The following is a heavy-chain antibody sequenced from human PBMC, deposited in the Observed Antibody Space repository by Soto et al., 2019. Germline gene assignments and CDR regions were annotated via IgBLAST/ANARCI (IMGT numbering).Heavy chain of an antibody. CDR1: GSSISSGDYY. CDR2: LYYSGST. CDR3: ARGGSEQLAQNWFDP. D-gene: IGHD6-6*01. V-gene: IGHV4-30-4*01. Sequence: SKTLSLTCTVSGSSISSGDYYWGWIRQPPGKSLERIGYLYYSGSTYYNQSLKSRVTISVDTSKNQFSLKLSSVTAADTALYYCARGGSEQLAQNWFDPWGQGTLVTVSS. J-gene: IGHJ5*02.